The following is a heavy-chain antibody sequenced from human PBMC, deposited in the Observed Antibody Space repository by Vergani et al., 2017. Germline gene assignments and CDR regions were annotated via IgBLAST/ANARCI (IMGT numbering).Heavy chain of an antibody. V-gene: IGHV1-46*03. Sequence: VQLVQSGAEVKKPGASVKVSCKASGYTFTGYYMHWVRQAPGQGLEWMGIINPSGGSTCYEQKFQGRVTMTRDTSTSTVYMELSRLRSEDTGVYYCASGGYYAPMDVWGQGTTVTVSS. CDR2: INPSGGST. CDR3: ASGGYYAPMDV. CDR1: GYTFTGYY. J-gene: IGHJ6*02. D-gene: IGHD2-21*02.